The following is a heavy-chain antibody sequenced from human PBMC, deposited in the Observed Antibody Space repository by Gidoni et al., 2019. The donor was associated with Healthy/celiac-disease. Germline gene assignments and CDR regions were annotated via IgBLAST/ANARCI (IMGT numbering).Heavy chain of an antibody. Sequence: QVQLQQWGAGLLKPSETLSLTCAVYGGSFSGYYWSWIRQPPGKGLEWIGEINHSGSTNYNPSLKSRVTISVDTSKNQFSLKLSSVTAADTAVYYCARGRDIVVVVAARSRYFDLWGRGTLVTVSS. D-gene: IGHD2-15*01. CDR2: INHSGST. J-gene: IGHJ2*01. CDR1: GGSFSGYY. V-gene: IGHV4-34*01. CDR3: ARGRDIVVVVAARSRYFDL.